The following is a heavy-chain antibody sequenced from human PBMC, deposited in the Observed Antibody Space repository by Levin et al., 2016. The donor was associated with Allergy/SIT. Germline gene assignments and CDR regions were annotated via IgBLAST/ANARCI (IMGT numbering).Heavy chain of an antibody. CDR3: ARQNQYGDYVEAFDI. D-gene: IGHD4-17*01. CDR1: GFTFSSYA. Sequence: GGSLRLSCAASGFTFSSYAMSWVRQAPGKGLEWVSAISGSGGSTYYADSVKGRFTISRDNAKNSLYLQMNSLRAEDTAVYYCARQNQYGDYVEAFDIWGQGTMVTVSS. CDR2: ISGSGGST. J-gene: IGHJ3*02. V-gene: IGHV3-23*01.